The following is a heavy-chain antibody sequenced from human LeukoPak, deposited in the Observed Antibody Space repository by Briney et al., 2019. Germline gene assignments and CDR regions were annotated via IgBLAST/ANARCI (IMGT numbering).Heavy chain of an antibody. Sequence: PGWWVRLSCVGCLWTFNMYSMIWVRQAPGKGLECVSAISGSGGSTYYDDYVTGRFPISRDNSKNTMYLQLNRLRADDTAVYYCAKLYRAVTGMFFDYWGQGTLVTVSS. CDR2: ISGSGGST. D-gene: IGHD6-19*01. CDR1: LWTFNMYS. CDR3: AKLYRAVTGMFFDY. V-gene: IGHV3-23*01. J-gene: IGHJ4*02.